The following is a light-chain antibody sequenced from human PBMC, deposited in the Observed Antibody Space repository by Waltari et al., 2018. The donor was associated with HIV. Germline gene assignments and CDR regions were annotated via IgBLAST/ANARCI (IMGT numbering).Light chain of an antibody. CDR2: DVT. CDR3: SSYGGGNTVL. J-gene: IGLJ3*02. Sequence: QSALTQPPSASGSPGQSVTISCTRTSSDVGSFKYVSWYQQHPGKAPKLMIYDVTKWPSGVPDRFSGSKSGNTACLTVSGLQAEDEADYYCSSYGGGNTVLFGGGTRLTVL. CDR1: SSDVGSFKY. V-gene: IGLV2-8*01.